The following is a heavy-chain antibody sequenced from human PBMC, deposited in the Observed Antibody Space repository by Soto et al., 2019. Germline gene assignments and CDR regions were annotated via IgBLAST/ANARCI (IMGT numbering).Heavy chain of an antibody. J-gene: IGHJ5*02. CDR2: ISHSGIT. V-gene: IGHV4-4*02. Sequence: SETLSLTCAVSGGSITSANWWTWVRQPPGGGLEWIGEISHSGITNYKASLKSRVTMSVDKTKNDVSLKLTSVTAADTAVYYCARVLPGWFDPWCQGTPVTVFS. CDR1: GGSITSANW. CDR3: ARVLPGWFDP.